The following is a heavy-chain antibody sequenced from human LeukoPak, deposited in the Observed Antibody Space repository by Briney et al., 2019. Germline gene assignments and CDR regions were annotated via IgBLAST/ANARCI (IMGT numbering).Heavy chain of an antibody. CDR1: GGSFSGYY. CDR2: INHRGVT. V-gene: IGHV4-34*01. Sequence: SETLSLTCAVSGGSFSGYYWSWIRQPPGKGLEGVGEINHRGVTNYSPPLKSRVTISMDTSKNQFSLKLNSVTAADTAVYYCARINASSSGWCGEYYYIMDVWGKGTPVTVSS. D-gene: IGHD6-19*01. CDR3: ARINASSSGWCGEYYYIMDV. J-gene: IGHJ6*04.